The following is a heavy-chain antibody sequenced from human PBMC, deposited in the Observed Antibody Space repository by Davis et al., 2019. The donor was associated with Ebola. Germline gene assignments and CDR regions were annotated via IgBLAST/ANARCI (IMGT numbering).Heavy chain of an antibody. V-gene: IGHV1-18*01. CDR3: ARGITMVRGVNWFDP. Sequence: ASVKVSYKASGYTFTSYGISWVRQAPGQGLEWMGWISAYNGNTNYAQKLQGRVTMTTDTSTSTAYMELRSLRSDDTAVYYCARGITMVRGVNWFDPWGQGTLVTVSS. CDR1: GYTFTSYG. J-gene: IGHJ5*02. D-gene: IGHD3-10*01. CDR2: ISAYNGNT.